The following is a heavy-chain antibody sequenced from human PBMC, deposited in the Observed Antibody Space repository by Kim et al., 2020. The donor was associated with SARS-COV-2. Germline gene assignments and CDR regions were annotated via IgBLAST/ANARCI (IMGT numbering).Heavy chain of an antibody. V-gene: IGHV1-46*01. J-gene: IGHJ6*02. CDR3: ARDEGDGSGSPYYYGMDV. CDR1: GYTFTSYY. CDR2: INPSGGST. Sequence: ASVKVSCKASGYTFTSYYMHWVRQAPGQGLEWMGIINPSGGSTSYAQKFQGRVTMTRDTSTSTVYMELSSLRSEDTAVYYCARDEGDGSGSPYYYGMDVWGQGTTVTVSS. D-gene: IGHD3-10*01.